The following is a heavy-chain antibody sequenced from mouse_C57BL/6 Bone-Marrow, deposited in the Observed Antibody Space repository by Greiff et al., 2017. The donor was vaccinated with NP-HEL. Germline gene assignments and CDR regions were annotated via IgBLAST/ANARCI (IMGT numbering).Heavy chain of an antibody. J-gene: IGHJ3*01. CDR3: ARHEIPNYGGSSPWFAY. V-gene: IGHV5-2*01. D-gene: IGHD1-1*01. CDR1: EYEFPSYD. Sequence: EVTLVESGGGLVQPGESLKLSCESNEYEFPSYDMSWVRKTPEKRLELVAAINSDGGSTYYPDTMEGRFIISRDNTKKTLYLQMSSLRSEDTALYYCARHEIPNYGGSSPWFAYWGQGTLVTVSA. CDR2: INSDGGST.